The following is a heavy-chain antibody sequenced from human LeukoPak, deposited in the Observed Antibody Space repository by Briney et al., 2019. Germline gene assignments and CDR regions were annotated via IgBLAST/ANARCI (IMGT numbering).Heavy chain of an antibody. Sequence: SETLSLTCTVSSGSISSYYWSWIGQPPGKGLEWIGYIYYSGTTKYNPSLRSRVTISVDTSKNQFSLKLNSVTAADTAVYYCTRGQSSMGAFHIWGQGTMVTVSS. V-gene: IGHV4-59*01. D-gene: IGHD2-2*01. CDR3: TRGQSSMGAFHI. J-gene: IGHJ3*02. CDR1: SGSISSYY. CDR2: IYYSGTT.